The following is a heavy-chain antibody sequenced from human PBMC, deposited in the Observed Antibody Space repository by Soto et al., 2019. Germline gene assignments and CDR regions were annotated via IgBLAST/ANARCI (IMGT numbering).Heavy chain of an antibody. CDR1: GFTFRSYE. V-gene: IGHV3-48*03. CDR2: ISADGSGT. Sequence: GGSLRLSCAASGFTFRSYEMHGVRQPPGKGLKRISYISADGSGTYYADSVRGRFTISRDNARNSLSLQMNSLRADDTAIYYCVGDLHEPLPADVLRVTKWGQGTQVTVSS. CDR3: VGDLHEPLPADVLRVTK. D-gene: IGHD3-3*01. J-gene: IGHJ4*02.